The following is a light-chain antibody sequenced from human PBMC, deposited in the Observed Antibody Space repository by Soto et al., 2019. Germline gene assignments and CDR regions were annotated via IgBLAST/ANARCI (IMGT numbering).Light chain of an antibody. V-gene: IGKV1-8*01. CDR1: QGISSY. CDR2: AAF. J-gene: IGKJ4*01. Sequence: AIRMTQSPSSLSASTGDIVTITCRASQGISSYLAWYQQKPGKAPKLLIYAAFTLQSGVPSRFSGSGSGTDFTLPISCLQSEDFATYYCQHYYSYPRTFGGGTKVEIK. CDR3: QHYYSYPRT.